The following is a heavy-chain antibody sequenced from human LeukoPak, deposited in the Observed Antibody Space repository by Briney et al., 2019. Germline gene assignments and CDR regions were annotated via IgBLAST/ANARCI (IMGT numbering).Heavy chain of an antibody. CDR3: AKDVCSSTSCYGDY. D-gene: IGHD2-2*01. Sequence: GGSLRLSCAASGFTFSRYAMSWVRQPPGKGLEWVSGISGSGGSTYYADSVKGRFTISRDNSKNTLYLQMNSLRAEDTAVYYCAKDVCSSTSCYGDYWGQGTLVTVSS. CDR2: ISGSGGST. V-gene: IGHV3-23*01. J-gene: IGHJ4*02. CDR1: GFTFSRYA.